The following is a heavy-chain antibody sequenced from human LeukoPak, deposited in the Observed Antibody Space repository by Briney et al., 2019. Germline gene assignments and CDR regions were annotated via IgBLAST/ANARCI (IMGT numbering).Heavy chain of an antibody. CDR3: ARDQGLLPVY. D-gene: IGHD1-26*01. CDR2: IYSGGTT. J-gene: IGHJ4*02. Sequence: GGSLRLSCAASGFTFSSYAMSWVRQAPGKGLEWVSVIYSGGTTYYADSVKGRFTISRDNSKNTLYLQMNSLRAEDTAVYYCARDQGLLPVYWGQGTLVTVSS. CDR1: GFTFSSYA. V-gene: IGHV3-53*01.